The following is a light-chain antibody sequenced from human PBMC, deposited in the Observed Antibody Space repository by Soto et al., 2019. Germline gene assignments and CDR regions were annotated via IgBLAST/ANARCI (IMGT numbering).Light chain of an antibody. CDR3: CSYAGSYTHV. V-gene: IGLV2-11*01. CDR2: DVS. Sequence: QYALTQPRSVSGSPGQSVTISCTGTSIDVGGYNYVSWYQQHPGKAPKLMIYDVSKRPSGVPDRFSGSKSGNTASLTISGLQAEDEADYYCCSYAGSYTHVFGTGTKLTVL. CDR1: SIDVGGYNY. J-gene: IGLJ1*01.